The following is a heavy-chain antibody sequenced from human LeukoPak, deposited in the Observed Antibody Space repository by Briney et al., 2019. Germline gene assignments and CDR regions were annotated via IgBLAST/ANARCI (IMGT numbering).Heavy chain of an antibody. CDR1: GGSISNGGYY. V-gene: IGHV4-31*03. Sequence: PSQTLSLTCTVSGGSISNGGYYWSWIRQHPGKGLEWIGCIYYSGNTYYNPSLKSRVTISVDTSKNQFSLKLSSVTAADTAVYYCARGYSSSWLPYLASGYFDYWGQGTLVTVSS. D-gene: IGHD6-13*01. CDR3: ARGYSSSWLPYLASGYFDY. CDR2: IYYSGNT. J-gene: IGHJ4*02.